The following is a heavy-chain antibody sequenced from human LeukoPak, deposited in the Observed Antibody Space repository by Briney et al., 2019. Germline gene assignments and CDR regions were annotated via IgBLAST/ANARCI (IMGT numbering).Heavy chain of an antibody. CDR1: GGSISSSIAY. J-gene: IGHJ4*02. V-gene: IGHV4-39*01. Sequence: SQTLSLTCTVSGGSISSSIAYWGWIRQPPGKGLEWFGSIYYSKNTYYNPSLKSRVTISEDTSKNQFSLTLGSVSATDTAVYYCVSPRGFSYGYSDYWGQGTLVTVSS. D-gene: IGHD5-18*01. CDR3: VSPRGFSYGYSDY. CDR2: IYYSKNT.